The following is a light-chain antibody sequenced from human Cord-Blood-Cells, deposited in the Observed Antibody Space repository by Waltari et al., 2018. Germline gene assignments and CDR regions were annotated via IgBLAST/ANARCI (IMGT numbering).Light chain of an antibody. CDR3: CSYAGSSTSWV. CDR2: EGS. J-gene: IGLJ3*02. CDR1: SSAVGSYNL. V-gene: IGLV2-23*01. Sequence: QSALTQPASVSGSPGQSITISCTGTSSAVGSYNLVSLYQQHPGKAPKLMIYEGSKRPSGVSNRVSGSKSGNTASLTISGLQAEDEADYYCCSYAGSSTSWVFGGGTKLTVL.